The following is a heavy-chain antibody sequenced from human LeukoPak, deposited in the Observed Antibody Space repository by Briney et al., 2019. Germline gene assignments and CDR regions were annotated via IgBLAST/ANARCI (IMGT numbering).Heavy chain of an antibody. Sequence: PGGSLRLSCAASGFTFSDYYMSWIRQAPGKGLEWVSGISWNSGSIGYADSVKGRFTISRDNAKNSLYLQMNSLRAEDMALYYCANGGTYSSGPWGQGTLVTVSS. D-gene: IGHD3-22*01. CDR2: ISWNSGSI. CDR1: GFTFSDYY. J-gene: IGHJ5*02. CDR3: ANGGTYSSGP. V-gene: IGHV3-9*03.